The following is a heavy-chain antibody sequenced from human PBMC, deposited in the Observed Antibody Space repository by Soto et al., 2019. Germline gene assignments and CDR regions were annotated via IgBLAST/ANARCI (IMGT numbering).Heavy chain of an antibody. Sequence: SETLSLTCAVYGGSFSGYYWSWIRQPPGKGLEWIGEINHSGSTNYNPSLKSRVTISVDTSKNQFSLQLSSVTAADTAVYYCATTYGNAWYTYWGQGTQVTVSS. CDR2: INHSGST. CDR1: GGSFSGYY. J-gene: IGHJ4*02. CDR3: ATTYGNAWYTY. D-gene: IGHD6-13*01. V-gene: IGHV4-34*01.